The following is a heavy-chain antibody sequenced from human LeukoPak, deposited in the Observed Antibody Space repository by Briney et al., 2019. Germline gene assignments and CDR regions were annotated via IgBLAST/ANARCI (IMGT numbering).Heavy chain of an antibody. CDR3: ARQGDYYDSSGYYLPGGY. CDR2: IYYSGST. J-gene: IGHJ4*02. CDR1: GGSISSSSYY. Sequence: SETLSLTCTVSGGSISSSSYYWGWIRQPPGKGLEWIGSIYYSGSTYYNPSLKSRVTISVDTSKNQFSLKLSSVTAADTAVYYCARQGDYYDSSGYYLPGGYWGQGTLVTVSS. V-gene: IGHV4-39*01. D-gene: IGHD3-22*01.